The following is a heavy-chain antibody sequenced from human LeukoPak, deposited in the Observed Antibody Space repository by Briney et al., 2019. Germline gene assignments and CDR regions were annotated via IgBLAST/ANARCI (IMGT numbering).Heavy chain of an antibody. D-gene: IGHD3-10*01. CDR3: AKEVRELGYYGMDV. Sequence: GGSLSLSCAASGFPFDDYAMHWVRQAPGKGLEWVSGISWNSGSIGYADSVKGRFTISRDNAKNSLYLQMNSLRAEDTALYYCAKEVRELGYYGMDVWGQGTTVTVSS. CDR1: GFPFDDYA. J-gene: IGHJ6*02. V-gene: IGHV3-9*01. CDR2: ISWNSGSI.